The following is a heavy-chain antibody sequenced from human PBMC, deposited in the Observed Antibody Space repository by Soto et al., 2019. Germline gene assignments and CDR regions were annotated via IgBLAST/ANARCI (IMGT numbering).Heavy chain of an antibody. Sequence: SLRISCAASRFTLSRYVMHWVSKAHGKGLEWVAVIWYDGSNKYYAGSVKGRFTISRDNSKNTLYLQMNSLRAEDTAVYYCARPRSTSQLWTGCMDVWGQGTTGTVAS. D-gene: IGHD2-2*01. CDR1: RFTLSRYV. J-gene: IGHJ6*02. CDR3: ARPRSTSQLWTGCMDV. CDR2: IWYDGSNK. V-gene: IGHV3-33*01.